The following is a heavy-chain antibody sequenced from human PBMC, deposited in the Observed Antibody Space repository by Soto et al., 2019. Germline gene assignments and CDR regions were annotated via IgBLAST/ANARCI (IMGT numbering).Heavy chain of an antibody. J-gene: IGHJ3*02. CDR1: GYSISSSNW. Sequence: QVQLQESGPGLVKPSDTLSLTCAVSGYSISSSNWWGWIRQPPGKGLEWIGYIYYRGSTHYNPSRKGQVTMSVDTSKNEFSLRLSSVTAVDTAAYSRARRVRVDAFEIWGQGAMVTVSS. CDR2: IYYRGST. V-gene: IGHV4-28*01. CDR3: ARRVRVDAFEI. D-gene: IGHD3-10*01.